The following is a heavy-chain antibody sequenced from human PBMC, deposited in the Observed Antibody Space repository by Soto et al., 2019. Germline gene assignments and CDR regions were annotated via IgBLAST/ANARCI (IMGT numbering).Heavy chain of an antibody. CDR2: IDYTGTT. Sequence: QVQLQESGPGLVKPSETQSLTCTVSGGSISTYFWNWIRQSPGKGLEWIGYIDYTGTTNYNPSLQSRITLSVDTSKNQFSLKLNSVTAADTAVYYCARGRRSSGRHDAIDLWGQGTMVTVSS. CDR3: ARGRRSSGRHDAIDL. J-gene: IGHJ3*01. D-gene: IGHD1-26*01. V-gene: IGHV4-59*01. CDR1: GGSISTYF.